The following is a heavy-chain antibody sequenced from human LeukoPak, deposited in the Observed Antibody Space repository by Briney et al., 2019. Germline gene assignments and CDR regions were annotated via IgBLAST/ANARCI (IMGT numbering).Heavy chain of an antibody. CDR3: ARGGVPAADYYFDY. CDR1: GGSFSGYY. CDR2: INHSGST. J-gene: IGHJ4*02. D-gene: IGHD2-2*01. Sequence: SETLSLTCAVYGGSFSGYYWSWIRQPPGKGLEWIGEINHSGSTNYNPSLKSRDTISVDTSKNQFSLKLSSVTAADTAVYYCARGGVPAADYYFDYWGQGTLVSVSS. V-gene: IGHV4-34*01.